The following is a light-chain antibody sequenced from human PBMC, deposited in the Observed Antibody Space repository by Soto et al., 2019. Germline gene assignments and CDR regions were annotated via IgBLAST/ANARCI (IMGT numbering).Light chain of an antibody. CDR3: QQYKTFPRT. J-gene: IGKJ1*01. Sequence: DIQMTQSPSSLSASVGDRVTITCRASQGINNNLVWFQQKPGKAPKSLIYAASSLYSGVPSKFSGSGSGTDFTLIISSLQPEDFATYYCQQYKTFPRTFGQGTKVEIK. V-gene: IGKV1-16*02. CDR1: QGINNN. CDR2: AAS.